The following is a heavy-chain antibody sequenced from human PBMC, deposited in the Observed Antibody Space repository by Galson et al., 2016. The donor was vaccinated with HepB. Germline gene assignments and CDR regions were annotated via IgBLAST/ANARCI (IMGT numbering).Heavy chain of an antibody. J-gene: IGHJ4*02. CDR1: GYTFSSYG. V-gene: IGHV1-18*01. CDR2: INCYNGNR. Sequence: SVKVSCKASGYTFSSYGITWVRQAPGQGLEWMGWINCYNGNRNFAQNLQGRITMTTDTSTKTAYMELRSLRPDDTAVYYCARGHTPTSTYSYGWGSFDYWGQGTLVTVSS. CDR3: ARGHTPTSTYSYGWGSFDY. D-gene: IGHD5-18*01.